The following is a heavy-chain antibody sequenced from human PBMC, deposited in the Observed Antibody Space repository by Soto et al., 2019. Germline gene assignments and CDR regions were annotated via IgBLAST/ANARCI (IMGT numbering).Heavy chain of an antibody. D-gene: IGHD2-15*01. CDR2: ISSNGGST. J-gene: IGHJ4*02. V-gene: IGHV3-64*02. CDR3: ARSVVVVAALDY. Sequence: GSLRLSCAASGFTFSNYAMHWVRQAPGKGLEYVSAISSNGGSTYHADSVKGRFAISRDNSKNTLYLQMGSLRVEDMAVYYCARSVVVVAALDYWGQGTLVTVSS. CDR1: GFTFSNYA.